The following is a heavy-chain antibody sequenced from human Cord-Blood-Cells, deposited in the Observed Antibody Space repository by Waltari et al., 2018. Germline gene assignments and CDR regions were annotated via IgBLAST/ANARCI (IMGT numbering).Heavy chain of an antibody. V-gene: IGHV1-24*01. D-gene: IGHD3-3*01. J-gene: IGHJ6*03. Sequence: QVQLVQSGAEVKKPGASVKVSCKVSGYTLTELSLHWVRQPHGKGLEWMGGCGPEDGETIYAQKCKGRVAMTEDTSTDTAYMELGSLRSEDTAVYYCATHLRYDFWSGYSMDVWGKGTTVTVSS. CDR2: CGPEDGET. CDR3: ATHLRYDFWSGYSMDV. CDR1: GYTLTELS.